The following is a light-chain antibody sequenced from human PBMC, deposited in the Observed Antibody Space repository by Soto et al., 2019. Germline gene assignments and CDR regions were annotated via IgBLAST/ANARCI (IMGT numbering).Light chain of an antibody. CDR2: GAS. CDR1: QGVISSD. Sequence: EIVLTQSPGPLSLSAGERATLSCRASQGVISSDLALYQQKPGQAPRLLIYGASSRSTGIPDRFSGSGSGTDFTLTISRLEPEDFAVYYCQQYGRSPRTFGQGTKVDI. J-gene: IGKJ1*01. CDR3: QQYGRSPRT. V-gene: IGKV3-20*01.